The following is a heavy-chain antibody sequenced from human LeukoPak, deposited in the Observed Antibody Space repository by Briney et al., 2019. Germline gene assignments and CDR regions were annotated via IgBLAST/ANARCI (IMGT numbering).Heavy chain of an antibody. CDR3: AREDVVLVDAVRYYYYGMDV. CDR1: GYNFISYY. D-gene: IGHD2-8*01. V-gene: IGHV1-46*01. J-gene: IGHJ6*02. Sequence: VSVKVSCKASGYNFISYYMHWVRQAPGQGLEWMGIINLSGGSTSYAQKFQDRVTMTRDTSTSTVYMELSSLKSEDTAVYYCAREDVVLVDAVRYYYYGMDVWGQGTTVTVSS. CDR2: INLSGGST.